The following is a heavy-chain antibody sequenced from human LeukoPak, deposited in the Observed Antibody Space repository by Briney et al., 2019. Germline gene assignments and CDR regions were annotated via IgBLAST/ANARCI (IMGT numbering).Heavy chain of an antibody. D-gene: IGHD1-26*01. CDR3: ARDFVGATLGTSYYFDY. V-gene: IGHV3-30-3*01. J-gene: IGHJ4*02. Sequence: GGSLRLSCAASGFTFSSYAMHWVRQAPGKGLEWVAVISYDGSNKYYADSVKGRFTISRDNSKNTLYLQMNSLRAEDTAVYYCARDFVGATLGTSYYFDYWGQGTLVTVSS. CDR2: ISYDGSNK. CDR1: GFTFSSYA.